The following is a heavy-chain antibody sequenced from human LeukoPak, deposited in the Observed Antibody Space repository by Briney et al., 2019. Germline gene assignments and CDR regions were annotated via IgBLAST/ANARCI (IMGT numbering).Heavy chain of an antibody. J-gene: IGHJ4*02. D-gene: IGHD3-22*01. CDR2: ISAYNGNT. Sequence: GASVKVSCKASGYTFTSYGISWVRQAPGQGLEWMGWISAYNGNTNYAQKLQGRVTMTTDTSTSTAYMELRSLRSDDTAVYYCVVLLPGGGGYYDSSGYYYVFDYWGQGTLVTVSS. CDR3: VVLLPGGGGYYDSSGYYYVFDY. CDR1: GYTFTSYG. V-gene: IGHV1-18*01.